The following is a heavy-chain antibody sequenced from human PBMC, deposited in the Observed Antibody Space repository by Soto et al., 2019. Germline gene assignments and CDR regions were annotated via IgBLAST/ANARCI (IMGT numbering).Heavy chain of an antibody. V-gene: IGHV1-18*01. CDR2: ISAYNGNT. Sequence: ASVKVSGKASGYTFTSYGISWVRQAPGQGLEWMGWISAYNGNTNYAQKLQGRVTMTTDTSTSTAYMELRSLRSDDTAVYYCARDIMRDDYGDADAFDIWGQGTMVTVSS. CDR1: GYTFTSYG. D-gene: IGHD4-17*01. CDR3: ARDIMRDDYGDADAFDI. J-gene: IGHJ3*02.